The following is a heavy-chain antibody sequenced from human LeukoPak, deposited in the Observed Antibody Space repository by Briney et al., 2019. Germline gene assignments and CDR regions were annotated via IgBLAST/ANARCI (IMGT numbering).Heavy chain of an antibody. V-gene: IGHV1-46*01. Sequence: ASVKVSCKASGYTFTAYYMHWVRQAPGQGLQWMGIINPSGGFTSSAQKFQGRVTMTSDTSTSTVYMEWSRLTSEDTAVYYCARASPLLHDSFDVWGQGTRVTVSS. CDR2: INPSGGFT. J-gene: IGHJ3*01. CDR1: GYTFTAYY. D-gene: IGHD3-10*01. CDR3: ARASPLLHDSFDV.